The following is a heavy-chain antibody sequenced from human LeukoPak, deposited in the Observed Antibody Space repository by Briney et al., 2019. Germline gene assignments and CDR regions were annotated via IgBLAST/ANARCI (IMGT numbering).Heavy chain of an antibody. D-gene: IGHD3-3*01. J-gene: IGHJ4*02. CDR1: GGSISSGSYY. CDR3: ASTYDFWSGYYTETDYFDY. Sequence: SETLSLTCTVSGGSISSGSYYWSWIRQPAGRGLEWIGRIYTSGSTNYNPSLKSRVTISVDTSKNQFSLKLSSVTAADTAVYYCASTYDFWSGYYTETDYFDYWGQGTLVTVSS. V-gene: IGHV4-61*02. CDR2: IYTSGST.